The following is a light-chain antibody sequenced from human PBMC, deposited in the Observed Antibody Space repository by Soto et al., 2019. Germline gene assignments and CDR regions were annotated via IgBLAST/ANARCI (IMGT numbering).Light chain of an antibody. V-gene: IGKV1-39*01. Sequence: DIQMTQSPSSLSASVGDRVTITCRASQSISSYLNWYQQKPGKAPKPLIYAASSLQSGVPSRFSGSGSGTDFTLTISSLQPEDFATYYCQQSYSTPQNTFGQGTKLEIK. CDR3: QQSYSTPQNT. J-gene: IGKJ2*01. CDR2: AAS. CDR1: QSISSY.